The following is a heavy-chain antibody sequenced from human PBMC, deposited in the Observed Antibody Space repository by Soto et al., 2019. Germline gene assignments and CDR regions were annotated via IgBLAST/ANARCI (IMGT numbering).Heavy chain of an antibody. D-gene: IGHD2-2*01. CDR3: ARPQGSSTSLEIYYYYYYGMDV. Sequence: QVQLVQSGAEVKKPGSSVKVSCKASGGTFSSYAISWVRQAPGQGLEWMGGIIPISGTANYAQKVQGRVTITADESTSTAYMELSRLKSEDTAVYYCARPQGSSTSLEIYYYYYYGMDVWGQGTTVSVSS. CDR1: GGTFSSYA. J-gene: IGHJ6*02. CDR2: IIPISGTA. V-gene: IGHV1-69*01.